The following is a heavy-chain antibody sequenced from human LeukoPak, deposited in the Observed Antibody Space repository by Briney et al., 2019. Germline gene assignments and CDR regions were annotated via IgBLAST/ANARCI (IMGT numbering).Heavy chain of an antibody. CDR1: GGTFSSYA. Sequence: SVKVSCKASGGTFSSYAISWVRQAPGQGLEWMGGIIPIFGTANYAQKFQGRVTITADKSTSTAYMELSSLRSEDTAVYYCAREYSSGRSPGGGFDYWGQGTLVTVSS. D-gene: IGHD6-19*01. V-gene: IGHV1-69*06. CDR2: IIPIFGTA. CDR3: AREYSSGRSPGGGFDY. J-gene: IGHJ4*02.